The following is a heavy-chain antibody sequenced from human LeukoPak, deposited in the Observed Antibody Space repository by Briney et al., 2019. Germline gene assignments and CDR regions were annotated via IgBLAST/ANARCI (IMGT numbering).Heavy chain of an antibody. D-gene: IGHD2-15*01. CDR1: GYTFTSYD. V-gene: IGHV1-8*01. CDR3: ARVIGPNYYMDV. Sequence: ASVKVSCKASGYTFTSYDINWVRQATGQGLEWMGWMNPNSGNTGYAQKFQGRVTMTRNTSISTAYMELSSLRSEDTAVYYCARVIGPNYYMDVWGKGTTVTVSS. J-gene: IGHJ6*03. CDR2: MNPNSGNT.